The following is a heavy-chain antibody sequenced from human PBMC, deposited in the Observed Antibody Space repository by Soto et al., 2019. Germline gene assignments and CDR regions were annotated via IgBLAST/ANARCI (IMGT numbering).Heavy chain of an antibody. V-gene: IGHV3-48*01. CDR1: GFTFSSYS. J-gene: IGHJ6*03. D-gene: IGHD3-3*01. CDR3: ARLGFLEWLGAPHSYYYYYYMDV. Sequence: GGSLRLSCAASGFTFSSYSMNWVRQAPGKGLEWVSYISSSSSTIYYADSVKGRFTISRDNAKNSLYLQMNSLRAEDTAVYYCARLGFLEWLGAPHSYYYYYYMDVWGKGTTVTVSS. CDR2: ISSSSSTI.